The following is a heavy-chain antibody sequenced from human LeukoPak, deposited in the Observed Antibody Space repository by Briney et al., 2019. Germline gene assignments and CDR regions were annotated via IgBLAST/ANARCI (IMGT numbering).Heavy chain of an antibody. CDR3: ARYGPRWYFDL. D-gene: IGHD3-10*01. CDR1: GGSISSYY. V-gene: IGHV4-59*01. CDR2: IYYSGST. Sequence: SETLSLTCTVSGGSISSYYWSWIRQPPGKGLEWIGDIYYSGSTNYNPSLKSRVTISVDTSKNQFSLKLSSVTAADTAVYYCARYGPRWYFDLWGRGTLVTVSS. J-gene: IGHJ2*01.